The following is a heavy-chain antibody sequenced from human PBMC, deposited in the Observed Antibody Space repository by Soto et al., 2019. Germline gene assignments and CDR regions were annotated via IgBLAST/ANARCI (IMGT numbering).Heavy chain of an antibody. V-gene: IGHV1-46*01. J-gene: IGHJ4*02. D-gene: IGHD6-19*01. CDR1: GYTFTSYY. Sequence: SVKVSCKASGYTFTSYYMHWVRQAPVQGLEWMGIINPSGGSTSYAQKFQGRVTMTRDTSTSTVYMELRSLRSEDTVVYYCAREGSGWSRGYYFDYWGQGTLVTVSS. CDR2: INPSGGST. CDR3: AREGSGWSRGYYFDY.